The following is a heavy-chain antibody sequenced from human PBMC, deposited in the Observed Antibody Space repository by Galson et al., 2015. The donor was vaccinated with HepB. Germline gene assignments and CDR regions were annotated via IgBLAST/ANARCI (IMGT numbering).Heavy chain of an antibody. CDR1: GFIFSSYS. CDR2: ISSSSSYK. V-gene: IGHV3-21*01. J-gene: IGHJ4*02. CDR3: ARGTNDYADLSLCY. D-gene: IGHD4-17*01. Sequence: SLRLSCAASGFIFSSYSMDWVRQAPGKGLEWVSFISSSSSYKDYAESVKGRFTISRDNAKNSLYLQMNSLRAEDTAVYYCARGTNDYADLSLCYWGQGTLVTVSS.